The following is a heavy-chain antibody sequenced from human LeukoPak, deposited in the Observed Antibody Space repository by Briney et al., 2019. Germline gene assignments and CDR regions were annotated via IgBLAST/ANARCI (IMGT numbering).Heavy chain of an antibody. Sequence: SETLSLTCTVSGGSISSYYWSWIRQPPGKGLEWIGYIYYSGSTNYNPSLKSRVTISVDTSKNQFSLKLSSVTAADTAVYYCARRPLYDYGDLDHPFDIWGQGTMVTVS. CDR3: ARRPLYDYGDLDHPFDI. J-gene: IGHJ3*02. CDR1: GGSISSYY. D-gene: IGHD4-17*01. CDR2: IYYSGST. V-gene: IGHV4-59*08.